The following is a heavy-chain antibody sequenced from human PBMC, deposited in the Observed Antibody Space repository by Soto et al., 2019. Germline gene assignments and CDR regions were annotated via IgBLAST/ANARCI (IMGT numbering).Heavy chain of an antibody. CDR3: FRGGYDDYGKEGRY. D-gene: IGHD5-12*01. V-gene: IGHV1-46*01. J-gene: IGHJ4*02. Sequence: QVQFVQSGAEVKKPGASVKVSCQASGYSFTNYNVHWVRQAPGQGLEWMAISYASGGRTTYAQSFQGRVTVTRDKSTSTVYLELNSLRSDDTAVYYCFRGGYDDYGKEGRYWGQGTLVSVSS. CDR1: GYSFTNYN. CDR2: SYASGGRT.